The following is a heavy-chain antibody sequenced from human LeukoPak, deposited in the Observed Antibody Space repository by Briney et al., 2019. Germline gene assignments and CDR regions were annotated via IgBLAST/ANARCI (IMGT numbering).Heavy chain of an antibody. D-gene: IGHD6-13*01. CDR3: ARDLRSSWYGSDY. V-gene: IGHV3-30*01. CDR1: GLTFSSYA. J-gene: IGHJ4*02. CDR2: ISYDGSNT. Sequence: GGSMRLSFAAFGLTFSSYAIDWVRRAPGKGLEWVAVISYDGSNTYYADSVKGRFTISRDNSKNTLYLQMNSLRAEDTAVYYCARDLRSSWYGSDYWGQGTLVTVSS.